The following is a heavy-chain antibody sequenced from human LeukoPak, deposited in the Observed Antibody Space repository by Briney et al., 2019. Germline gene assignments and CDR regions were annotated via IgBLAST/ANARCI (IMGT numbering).Heavy chain of an antibody. Sequence: GASVKVSCKASGYTFTSYDINWVRQATGQGLEWMGWMNPNSGNTGYAQKFQGRVTITRNTSISTAYMELSSLRSEDTAVYYCARAGKWLPHYYYYYYYMDVWGKGTTVTVSS. J-gene: IGHJ6*03. CDR2: MNPNSGNT. V-gene: IGHV1-8*03. D-gene: IGHD5-12*01. CDR1: GYTFTSYD. CDR3: ARAGKWLPHYYYYYYYMDV.